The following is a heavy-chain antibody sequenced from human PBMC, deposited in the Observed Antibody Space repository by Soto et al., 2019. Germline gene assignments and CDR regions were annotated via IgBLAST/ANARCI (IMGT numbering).Heavy chain of an antibody. CDR1: GGSFSGYY. CDR3: ARGYYGSGIWWFDP. V-gene: IGHV4-34*01. Sequence: PSETLSLTCAVYGGSFSGYYWSWIRQPPGKGLEWIGEINHSGGTNYNPSLKSRVTISVDTSKNQFSLKLSSVTAADTAVYYCARGYYGSGIWWFDPWGQGTLVT. CDR2: INHSGGT. D-gene: IGHD3-10*01. J-gene: IGHJ5*02.